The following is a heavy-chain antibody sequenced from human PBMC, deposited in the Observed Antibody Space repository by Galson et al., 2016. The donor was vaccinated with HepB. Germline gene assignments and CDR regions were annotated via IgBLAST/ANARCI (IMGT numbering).Heavy chain of an antibody. CDR3: AKFQPRNTMVRGVLDY. CDR2: ISGSGDTP. J-gene: IGHJ4*02. CDR1: GFTFSSYA. Sequence: SLRLSCAASGFTFSSYAMIWVRQAPGKGLEWVSGISGSGDTPYYADSVKGRFTISRDNSKNTMYLQMDSLRAEDTAVYYCAKFQPRNTMVRGVLDYWGQGTLVTVSS. D-gene: IGHD3-10*01. V-gene: IGHV3-23*01.